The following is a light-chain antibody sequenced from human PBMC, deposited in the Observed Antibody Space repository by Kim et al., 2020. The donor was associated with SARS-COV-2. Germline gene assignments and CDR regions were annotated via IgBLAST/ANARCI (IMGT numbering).Light chain of an antibody. CDR3: MQALQTPRFS. Sequence: DIVMTQSPLSLPVTPGEPASISCRSNQSLLHSNGYNYLDWFLQKPGQSPQLLIYLGSNRASGVPDRFSGSGSGTDFTLKISRVEAEDVGVYYCMQALQTPRFSFGPGTKVDIK. J-gene: IGKJ3*01. V-gene: IGKV2-28*01. CDR1: QSLLHSNGYNY. CDR2: LGS.